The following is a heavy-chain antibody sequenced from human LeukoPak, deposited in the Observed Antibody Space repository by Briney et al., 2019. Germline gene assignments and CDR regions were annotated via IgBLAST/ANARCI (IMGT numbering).Heavy chain of an antibody. CDR2: VDPEDGET. CDR1: GYTFTDYY. J-gene: IGHJ4*02. CDR3: ATDPLSNNYDY. Sequence: ASVKISCKVSGYTFTDYYMHWVQQAPGKGLEWMGLVDPEDGETIYAEKFQGRVTMTADTSTDTAYMELSSLRSEDTAVYYCATDPLSNNYDYWGQGTLVTVSS. D-gene: IGHD4-11*01. V-gene: IGHV1-69-2*01.